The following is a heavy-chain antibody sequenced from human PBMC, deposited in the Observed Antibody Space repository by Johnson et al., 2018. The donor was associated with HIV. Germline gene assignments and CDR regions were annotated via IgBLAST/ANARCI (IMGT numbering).Heavy chain of an antibody. D-gene: IGHD1-26*01. J-gene: IGHJ3*01. CDR2: INWHGGSP. Sequence: VQLVESGGGLVQPGRSLRLSCATSGFTFDDYGMSWVRQAPGKGLEWVSGINWHGGSPGFADSVKGRFTISRDNSKNTLYLQMNSLRAEDTAVYYCARDPNSESYGRRGAFDVWGQGTMVTVSS. V-gene: IGHV3-20*04. CDR3: ARDPNSESYGRRGAFDV. CDR1: GFTFDDYG.